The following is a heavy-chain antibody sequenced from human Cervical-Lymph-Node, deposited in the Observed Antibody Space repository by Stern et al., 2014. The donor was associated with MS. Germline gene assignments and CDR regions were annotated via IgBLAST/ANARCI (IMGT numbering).Heavy chain of an antibody. D-gene: IGHD5-24*01. Sequence: VQLVQSGAEMRKLGESLKIYCQVSGYSFSRYWIGWVRQMPGKGLEWMGIIYPGDSDTRYNPSFHGQIPLSSDNSINVAYLQWSSLKASDTATYFCARRGDGYNGADHWGQGTQVIVSS. J-gene: IGHJ4*02. CDR3: ARRGDGYNGADH. CDR1: GYSFSRYW. V-gene: IGHV5-51*03. CDR2: IYPGDSDT.